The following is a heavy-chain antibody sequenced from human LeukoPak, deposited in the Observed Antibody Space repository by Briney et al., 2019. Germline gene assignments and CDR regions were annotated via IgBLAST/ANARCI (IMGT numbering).Heavy chain of an antibody. V-gene: IGHV5-51*01. D-gene: IGHD4/OR15-4a*01. CDR3: ARGFYGGYYYYYYMDV. Sequence: GESLKISCKGSGYSFTSYWIGWVRQMPGKGLEWMGIIYPGDSDTRYSPSFQGQVTISADRSISTAYLQWSSLKASDTAMYYCARGFYGGYYYYYYMDVWGKGTPVTVSS. CDR1: GYSFTSYW. CDR2: IYPGDSDT. J-gene: IGHJ6*03.